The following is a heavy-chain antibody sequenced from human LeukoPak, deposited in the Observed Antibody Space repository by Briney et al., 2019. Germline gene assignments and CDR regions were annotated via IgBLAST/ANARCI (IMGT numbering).Heavy chain of an antibody. J-gene: IGHJ6*04. CDR2: ISAYNGNT. CDR3: ARDSPLWFGEFLTGMGYYYYGMDV. D-gene: IGHD3-10*01. V-gene: IGHV1-18*04. CDR1: GYTFTSYG. Sequence: ASVKVSCKASGYTFTSYGISWVRQAPGQGLEWMGWISAYNGNTNYAQKLQGRVTMTTDTSTSTAYMELRSLRSDDTAVYYCARDSPLWFGEFLTGMGYYYYGMDVWGKGTTVIVSS.